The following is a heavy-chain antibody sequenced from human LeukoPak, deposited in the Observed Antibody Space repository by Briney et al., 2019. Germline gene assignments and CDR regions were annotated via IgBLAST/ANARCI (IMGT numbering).Heavy chain of an antibody. D-gene: IGHD3-22*01. CDR3: ARDITMIVVAPDAFDI. Sequence: GGSLRLSCAASGFTFSDYYMSWIRQAPGKGLEWVSYISSSGSTIYYAASVKGRFTISRDNAKNSLYLQMNSLRAEDTAVYYCARDITMIVVAPDAFDIWGQGTMVTVSS. V-gene: IGHV3-11*04. J-gene: IGHJ3*02. CDR2: ISSSGSTI. CDR1: GFTFSDYY.